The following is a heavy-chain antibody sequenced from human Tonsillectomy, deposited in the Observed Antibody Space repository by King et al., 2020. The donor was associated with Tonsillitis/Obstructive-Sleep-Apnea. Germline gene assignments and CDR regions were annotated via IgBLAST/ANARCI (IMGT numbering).Heavy chain of an antibody. CDR1: GFTFSTYA. D-gene: IGHD6-19*01. J-gene: IGHJ5*02. CDR2: ISGSNGGT. CDR3: AKDFAAVTGDPGS. V-gene: IGHV3-23*04. Sequence: VQLVESGGGLVQPGGSLRLSCVASGFTFSTYAMTWVRQAPGKGPEWVSGISGSNGGTYYADSVKGRFTIARDNSKNTLYLQMNSLRAEDTALYYSAKDFAAVTGDPGSWGQGTLVTVSS.